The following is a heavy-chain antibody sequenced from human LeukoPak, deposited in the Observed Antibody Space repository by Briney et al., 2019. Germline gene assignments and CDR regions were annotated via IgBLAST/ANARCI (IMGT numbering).Heavy chain of an antibody. J-gene: IGHJ4*02. CDR1: GYSISSGYY. Sequence: PSETLSLTCTVSGYSISSGYYWGWIRQPPGKGLEWIGSTYHSGSTYYNPSLKSRVTISVDTSKNQFSLKLSSVTAADTAVYYCARGGYVSSSETFDYWGQGTLVTVSS. CDR2: TYHSGST. CDR3: ARGGYVSSSETFDY. D-gene: IGHD6-25*01. V-gene: IGHV4-38-2*02.